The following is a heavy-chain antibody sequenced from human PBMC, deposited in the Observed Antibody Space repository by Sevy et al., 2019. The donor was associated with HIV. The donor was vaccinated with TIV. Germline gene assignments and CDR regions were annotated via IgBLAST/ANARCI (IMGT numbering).Heavy chain of an antibody. J-gene: IGHJ4*02. D-gene: IGHD1-7*01. Sequence: GGSLRLSCAASGFTFSDYYRSWIRQAPGKGLEWVSYMSSGTSYTNYADSVKGRFTISRDNAKNSLYLQMNSLRAEDTAVYYCARDRRNYGGQYFDYWGQGTLVTVSS. CDR3: ARDRRNYGGQYFDY. V-gene: IGHV3-11*06. CDR1: GFTFSDYY. CDR2: MSSGTSYT.